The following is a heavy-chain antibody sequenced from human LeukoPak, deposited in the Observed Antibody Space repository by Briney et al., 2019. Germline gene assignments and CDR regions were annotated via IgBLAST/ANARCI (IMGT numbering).Heavy chain of an antibody. D-gene: IGHD6-19*01. CDR2: ISYDGSNK. V-gene: IGHV3-30*18. CDR3: AKDQGGGPVAGNYYYYGMDV. J-gene: IGHJ6*02. Sequence: GGSLRLSCAASGFTFSSYGMHWVRQAPGKGLEWVAVISYDGSNKYYADSVKGRFTISRDNSKNTLYLQMNSLRAEETAVYYCAKDQGGGPVAGNYYYYGMDVWGQGTTVTVSS. CDR1: GFTFSSYG.